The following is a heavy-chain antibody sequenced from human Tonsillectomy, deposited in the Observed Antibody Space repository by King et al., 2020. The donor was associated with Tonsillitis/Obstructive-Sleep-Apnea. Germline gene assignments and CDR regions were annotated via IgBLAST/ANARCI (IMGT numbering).Heavy chain of an antibody. CDR1: GGSISSYY. V-gene: IGHV4-59*01. CDR2: IYDSGST. CDR3: ARDMVLEAGGDAFDI. J-gene: IGHJ3*02. D-gene: IGHD2-8*01. Sequence: VQLQESGPGRVKPSETLSLICTVSGGSISSYYWSWIRQPPGKGLEWIGYIYDSGSTNYNPSLKSRVTISVDTSKNQFSLKLSSVTAADTAVYYCARDMVLEAGGDAFDIWGQGTMVIVSS.